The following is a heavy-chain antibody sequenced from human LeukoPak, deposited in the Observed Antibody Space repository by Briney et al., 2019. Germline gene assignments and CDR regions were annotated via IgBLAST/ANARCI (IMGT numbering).Heavy chain of an antibody. Sequence: GGSLRLSCAASGFTFSSYWMSWVRQAPGKGLEWVANIKQDGSEKYYVDSVKGRFTISRDNAKNSLYLQMNSLRAEDTAVYYCARNRNGDYEPYNWLDPWGQGTLVTVSS. V-gene: IGHV3-7*01. CDR1: GFTFSSYW. D-gene: IGHD4-17*01. CDR3: ARNRNGDYEPYNWLDP. J-gene: IGHJ5*02. CDR2: IKQDGSEK.